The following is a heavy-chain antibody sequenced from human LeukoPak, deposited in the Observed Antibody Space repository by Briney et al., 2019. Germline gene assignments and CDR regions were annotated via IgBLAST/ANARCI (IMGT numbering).Heavy chain of an antibody. D-gene: IGHD3-10*01. V-gene: IGHV3-23*01. CDR2: ISGSGGST. CDR1: GFTFSSYA. J-gene: IGHJ4*02. Sequence: GGSLRLSCAASGFTFSSYAMSWVRQAPGKGLEWVSAISGSGGSTYYADSVKGQFTISRDNSKNTLYLQMNSLRAEDTAVYYCAKAVLWFGESYFDYWGQGTLVTVSS. CDR3: AKAVLWFGESYFDY.